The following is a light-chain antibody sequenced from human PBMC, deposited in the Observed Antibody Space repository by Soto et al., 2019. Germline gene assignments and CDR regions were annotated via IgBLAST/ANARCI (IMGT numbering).Light chain of an antibody. V-gene: IGLV2-14*03. CDR2: YVS. CDR3: SSFTTSSTLV. CDR1: SSDVGAYNY. J-gene: IGLJ1*01. Sequence: QSALTQPASVSGSPGQSITISCIGTSSDVGAYNYVSWYRHHPGKAPKLMIYYVSNRPSGVSSRFSGSKSGNTASLTISGLQAEDEADYYCSSFTTSSTLVFGTGTKLTVL.